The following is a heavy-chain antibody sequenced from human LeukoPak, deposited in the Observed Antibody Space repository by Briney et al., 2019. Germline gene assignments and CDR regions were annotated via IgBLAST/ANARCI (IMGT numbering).Heavy chain of an antibody. CDR3: ARGSPEGQRVGAKTFDY. D-gene: IGHD1-26*01. CDR2: IYYSGST. Sequence: PSEALSLTCTVSGGSISSYYWSWIRQPPGKGLEWIGYIYYSGSTNYNPSLKSRVTISVDTSKNQFSLKLSSVTAADTAVYYCARGSPEGQRVGAKTFDYWGQGTLVTVSS. J-gene: IGHJ4*02. CDR1: GGSISSYY. V-gene: IGHV4-59*12.